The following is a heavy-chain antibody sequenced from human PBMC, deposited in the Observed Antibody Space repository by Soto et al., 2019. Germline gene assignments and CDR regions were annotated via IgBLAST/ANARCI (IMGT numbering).Heavy chain of an antibody. CDR2: ISYDGSNK. V-gene: IGHV3-30*18. J-gene: IGHJ4*02. CDR1: GFTFSSYV. CDR3: AKDKHIVVVTAPFDY. Sequence: QVQLVESGGGVVQPGRSLRLSCAAAGFTFSSYVMHWVRQAPGKGLEWVAVISYDGSNKYYSDSVKGRFTISRDNSKHTLYMQMISLRAEDTAVYYCAKDKHIVVVTAPFDYWGQGTLVIVSS. D-gene: IGHD2-21*02.